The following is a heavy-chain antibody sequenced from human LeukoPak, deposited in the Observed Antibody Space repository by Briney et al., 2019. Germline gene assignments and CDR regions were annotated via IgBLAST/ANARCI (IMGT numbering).Heavy chain of an antibody. D-gene: IGHD4-23*01. Sequence: SETLSLTCAVYGGSFSGYYWSWIRQPPGKGLEWIGEINHSGNTNSNPSLKSRVTISVDTSKNQFSLKLSSLTAADTAMYYCARREPHGDYGGKIRYYYYMDVWGKGTTITISS. J-gene: IGHJ6*03. CDR1: GGSFSGYY. V-gene: IGHV4-34*01. CDR3: ARREPHGDYGGKIRYYYYMDV. CDR2: INHSGNT.